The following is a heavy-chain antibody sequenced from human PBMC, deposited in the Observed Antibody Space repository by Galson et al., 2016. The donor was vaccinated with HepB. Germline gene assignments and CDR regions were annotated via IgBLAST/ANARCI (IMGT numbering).Heavy chain of an antibody. CDR1: GFTVSSNY. D-gene: IGHD1-26*01. CDR3: ARISRELSAFDI. J-gene: IGHJ3*02. CDR2: IYRGGTT. V-gene: IGHV3-53*04. Sequence: SLRLSCAASGFTVSSNYMTWVRQVPGKGLEWVSVIYRGGTTFYSDSVKGRFTISRHNSGDTLYLQMNSLRGEDTAVYYCARISRELSAFDIWGQGTMVTVSS.